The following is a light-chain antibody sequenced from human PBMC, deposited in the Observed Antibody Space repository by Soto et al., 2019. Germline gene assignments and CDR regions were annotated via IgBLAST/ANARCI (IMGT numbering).Light chain of an antibody. Sequence: QSALTQPPSASGSPGQSVTISCTGTSSDVGGYNYVSWYQRHPDRAPKLMIYEVTKRPSGVPDRFSGSKSGNTASLTVSELQAEDEADYYCASYAGSDHFVVFGGGTKLTVL. CDR2: EVT. J-gene: IGLJ2*01. CDR1: SSDVGGYNY. V-gene: IGLV2-8*01. CDR3: ASYAGSDHFVV.